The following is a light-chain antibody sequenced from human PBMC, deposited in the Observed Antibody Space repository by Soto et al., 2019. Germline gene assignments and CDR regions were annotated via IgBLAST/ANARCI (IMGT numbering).Light chain of an antibody. CDR1: RSDVGGYNY. J-gene: IGLJ1*01. V-gene: IGLV2-14*01. CDR3: KSCDSILSGSVV. Sequence: QSVMTQPASVSGSPGPSITISCTGTRSDVGGYNYVSWYQQHPGKAPKLLIYRNTNRPSGVPDRFSGSKSGTSASVAITGLQAEDEADYYCKSCDSILSGSVVFGTETKVTVL. CDR2: RNT.